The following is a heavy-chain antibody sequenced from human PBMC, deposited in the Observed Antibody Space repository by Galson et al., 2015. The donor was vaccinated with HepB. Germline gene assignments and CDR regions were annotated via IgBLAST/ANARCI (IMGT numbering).Heavy chain of an antibody. J-gene: IGHJ4*02. CDR1: GFTFSDYY. Sequence: SLRLSCAASGFTFSDYYMSWIRQAPGKGLEWVSYISSSSSYTNYADSVKGRFTISRDNAKNSLYLQMNSLRAEDTAVYYCARESGPGLRPDYWGQGTLVTVSS. D-gene: IGHD4-17*01. V-gene: IGHV3-11*05. CDR2: ISSSSSYT. CDR3: ARESGPGLRPDY.